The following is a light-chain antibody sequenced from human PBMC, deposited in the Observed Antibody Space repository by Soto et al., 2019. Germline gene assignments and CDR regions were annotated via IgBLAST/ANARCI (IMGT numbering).Light chain of an antibody. CDR1: QSISNY. V-gene: IGKV1-39*01. Sequence: DIQMTQSPSSLSASVGDRVTITCRASQSISNYLNWYQQKPGKAPKLLIYAASSMQSGVPSRFSGSGSETDFNLTISSLQPYDSATYYCQQSFSPLWTFGQGTKVEV. J-gene: IGKJ1*01. CDR3: QQSFSPLWT. CDR2: AAS.